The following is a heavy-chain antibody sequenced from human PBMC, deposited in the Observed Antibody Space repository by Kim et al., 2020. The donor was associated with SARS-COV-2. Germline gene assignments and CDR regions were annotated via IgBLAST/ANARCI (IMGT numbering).Heavy chain of an antibody. J-gene: IGHJ4*02. CDR1: GFIFSSSP. CDR2: ISYDGRDK. Sequence: GGSLRLSCAASGFIFSSSPMHWVRQAPGKGLEWVTVISYDGRDKHYEDSVKGRFTISRDTSKHTLYLQMNSLRAEDTAVYYCARDLRGRSADYYFDYWGQGTLVTVFS. V-gene: IGHV3-30*04. D-gene: IGHD1-26*01. CDR3: ARDLRGRSADYYFDY.